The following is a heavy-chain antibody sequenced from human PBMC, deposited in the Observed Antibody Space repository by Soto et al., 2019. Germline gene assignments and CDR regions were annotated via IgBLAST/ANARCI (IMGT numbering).Heavy chain of an antibody. D-gene: IGHD2-21*01. J-gene: IGHJ5*02. Sequence: SETLSLTCAVSGGSISSGGYSWSWIRQPPGKGLEWIGYIYHSGSTYYNPSLKSRVTLSVDRSKNQFSLKLSSVTAADTAVYYCARFTIPGGFDPWGHGTLVTVSS. V-gene: IGHV4-30-2*01. CDR2: IYHSGST. CDR1: GGSISSGGYS. CDR3: ARFTIPGGFDP.